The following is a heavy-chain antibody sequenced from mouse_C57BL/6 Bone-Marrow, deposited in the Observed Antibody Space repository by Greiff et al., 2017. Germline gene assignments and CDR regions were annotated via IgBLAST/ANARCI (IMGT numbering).Heavy chain of an antibody. Sequence: EVQRVESGGGLVKPGGSLKLSCAASGFTFSDYGMHWVRQAPEKGLEWVAYISSGSSTIYYADTVKGRFTISRDNAKNTLFLQRTSLRSEDTAMYYCARTGYYAWFAYWGQGTLVTVSA. V-gene: IGHV5-17*01. CDR2: ISSGSSTI. D-gene: IGHD2-3*01. J-gene: IGHJ3*01. CDR3: ARTGYYAWFAY. CDR1: GFTFSDYG.